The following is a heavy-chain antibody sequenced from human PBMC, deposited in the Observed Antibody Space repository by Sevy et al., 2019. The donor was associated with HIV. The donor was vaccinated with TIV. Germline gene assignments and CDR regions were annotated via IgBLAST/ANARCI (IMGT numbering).Heavy chain of an antibody. CDR1: GFTLSNYW. CDR3: ARDLFSGSYYENY. J-gene: IGHJ4*02. CDR2: IDQDGSDR. D-gene: IGHD1-26*01. Sequence: GGSLRLSCAVSGFTLSNYWMSWVRQAPGKGLEWVANIDQDGSDRYYVDSGKGRFTISRDNAKNSLYLQMNSLRAEDTAVYYCARDLFSGSYYENYWGQGTLVTVSS. V-gene: IGHV3-7*01.